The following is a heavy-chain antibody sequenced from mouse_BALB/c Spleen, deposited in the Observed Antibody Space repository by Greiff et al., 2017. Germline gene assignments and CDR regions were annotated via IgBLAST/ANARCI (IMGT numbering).Heavy chain of an antibody. CDR1: GYTFTDYV. J-gene: IGHJ2*01. CDR3: ARDRKDFDY. Sequence: QVQLQQSGPELVKPGASVKMSCKASGYTFTDYVISWVKQRTGQGLEWIGEIYPGSGSTYYNEKFEGKATLTADKSSNTAYMQLSSLTSEDSAVYFCARDRKDFDYWGQGTTLTVSS. CDR2: IYPGSGST. D-gene: IGHD2-14*01. V-gene: IGHV1-81*01.